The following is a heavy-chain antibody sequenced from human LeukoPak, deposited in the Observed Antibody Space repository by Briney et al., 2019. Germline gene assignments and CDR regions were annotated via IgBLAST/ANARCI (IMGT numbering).Heavy chain of an antibody. CDR2: IYYSGST. J-gene: IGHJ4*02. D-gene: IGHD6-19*01. CDR1: GGSISSSDYY. CDR3: ARSYSSGWYFDY. V-gene: IGHV4-31*03. Sequence: PSETLSLTCTVSGGSISSSDYYWSWIRQHPGKGLEWIAYIYYSGSTNYNPSLKSRVTISVDTSKNQFSLKLSSVTAADTAVYYCARSYSSGWYFDYWGQGTLVTVSS.